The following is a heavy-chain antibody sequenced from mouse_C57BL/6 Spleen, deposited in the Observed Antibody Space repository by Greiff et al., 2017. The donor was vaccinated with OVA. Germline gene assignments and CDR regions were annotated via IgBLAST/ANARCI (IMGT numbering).Heavy chain of an antibody. D-gene: IGHD1-1*01. Sequence: QVQLKQPGAELVRPGTSVKLSCKASGYTFTSYWMHWVKQRPGQGLEWIGVIDPSDSYTNYNQKFKGKATLTVDTSSSTAYMQISSLTSEDSAVYYGARADYYGSPAWFAYWGQGTLVTVSA. V-gene: IGHV1-59*01. CDR1: GYTFTSYW. CDR3: ARADYYGSPAWFAY. J-gene: IGHJ3*01. CDR2: IDPSDSYT.